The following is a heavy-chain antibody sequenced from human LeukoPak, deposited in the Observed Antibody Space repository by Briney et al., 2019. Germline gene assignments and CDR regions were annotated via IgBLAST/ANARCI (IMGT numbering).Heavy chain of an antibody. CDR3: ATDRPRTVTTVYYYMDV. D-gene: IGHD4-17*01. V-gene: IGHV1-69*13. Sequence: SVKVSCKASGGTFSSYAISWVRQAPGQGLEWMGGIIPIFGTANYAQKFQGRVTITADESTSTAYMELSSLRSEDTAVYYCATDRPRTVTTVYYYMDVWGKGTTVTVSS. CDR2: IIPIFGTA. CDR1: GGTFSSYA. J-gene: IGHJ6*03.